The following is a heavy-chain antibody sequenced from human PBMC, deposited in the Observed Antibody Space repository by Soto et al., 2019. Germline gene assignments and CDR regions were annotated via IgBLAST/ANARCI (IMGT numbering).Heavy chain of an antibody. V-gene: IGHV4-4*02. D-gene: IGHD4-4*01. CDR2: IYHSGST. CDR1: GGSISSSNW. CDR3: ARAVRALDYYYGMDV. Sequence: ATLSLTCAVCGGSISSSNWWSWVRQPPGKGLEWIGEIYHSGSTNYNPSLKSRVTISVDKYKNQFSLKLSSVTAADTAVYYCARAVRALDYYYGMDVWGQGTTVTV. J-gene: IGHJ6*02.